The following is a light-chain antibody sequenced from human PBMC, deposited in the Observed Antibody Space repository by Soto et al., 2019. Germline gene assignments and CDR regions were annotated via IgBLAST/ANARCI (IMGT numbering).Light chain of an antibody. CDR3: QVWDSTSDLAV. CDR2: EDS. Sequence: SYELTQPPSVSVAPGQTARMTCGGNNIGSKRVQWYQHKAGQAPVMVVYEDSDRPSGIPERFSGSNSGNTVTLTISRVEAGDEADYYCQVWDSTSDLAVFGTGTKLTVL. J-gene: IGLJ1*01. V-gene: IGLV3-21*02. CDR1: NIGSKR.